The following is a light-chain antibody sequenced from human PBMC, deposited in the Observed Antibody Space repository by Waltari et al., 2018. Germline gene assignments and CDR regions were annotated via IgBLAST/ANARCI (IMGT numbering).Light chain of an antibody. J-gene: IGKJ1*01. CDR1: QRVSTN. V-gene: IGKV3-15*01. CDR2: DAS. Sequence: EIVMTQSPGTLSVSPGGRATLSCRASQRVSTNLAWYQQKPGQAPRLLIFDASTRATGVPGRFSGSGSGTDFTLTISRLQSQDFAVYYCQQYDDWPGTFGQGTKVEIK. CDR3: QQYDDWPGT.